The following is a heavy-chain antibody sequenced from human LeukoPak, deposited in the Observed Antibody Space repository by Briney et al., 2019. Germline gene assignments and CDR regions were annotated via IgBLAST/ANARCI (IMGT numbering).Heavy chain of an antibody. D-gene: IGHD3-22*01. Sequence: SETLSLTCGVYGGSFSGYYWSWIRQPPGKGLEWIGYIYYSGSTNYNPSLKSRVTISVDTSKNQFSLKLSSVTAADTAVYYCARGNSYYDSSGYSSWGQGALVTVSS. J-gene: IGHJ4*02. V-gene: IGHV4-59*01. CDR1: GGSFSGYY. CDR2: IYYSGST. CDR3: ARGNSYYDSSGYSS.